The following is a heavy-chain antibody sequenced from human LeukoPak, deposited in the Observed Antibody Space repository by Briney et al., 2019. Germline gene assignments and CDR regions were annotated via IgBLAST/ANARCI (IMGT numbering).Heavy chain of an antibody. CDR2: IYSGGST. CDR3: TRNYGGNWFDP. V-gene: IGHV3-53*01. Sequence: GGSLRLSCAASGFTVSSNYMSWVRQASGKGLEWVSLIYSGGSTYYAGSVKGRFTISRDNSNNTLYLQMNSLRAEDTAVYYCTRNYGGNWFDPWGQGTLVTVSS. CDR1: GFTVSSNY. D-gene: IGHD4-23*01. J-gene: IGHJ5*02.